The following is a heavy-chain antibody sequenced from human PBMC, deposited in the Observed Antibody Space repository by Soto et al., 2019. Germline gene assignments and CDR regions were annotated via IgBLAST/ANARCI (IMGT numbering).Heavy chain of an antibody. CDR1: GYSFTSHY. CDR2: IYPGGVNT. CDR3: ARDHYASGTH. V-gene: IGHV1-46*04. J-gene: IGHJ4*02. Sequence: ASVKVSCKAIGYSFTSHYMHWVRQAPGQGLEWMGTIYPGGVNTTYADSVKGRFTTSRDNAKNTLYLQMNSLRAEDTAVYYCARDHYASGTHWGQGTLVTVSS. D-gene: IGHD3-10*01.